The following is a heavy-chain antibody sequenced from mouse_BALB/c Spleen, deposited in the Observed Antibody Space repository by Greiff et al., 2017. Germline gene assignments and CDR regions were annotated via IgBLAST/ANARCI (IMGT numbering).Heavy chain of an antibody. CDR2: INPDSSTI. Sequence: VQLKESGGGLVQPGGSLKLSCAASGFDFSRYWMSWVRQAPGKGLEWIGEINPDSSTINYTPSLKDKFIISRDNAKNTLYLQMSKVRSEDTALYYCARPKNDYDGYYFDYWGQGTTLTVSS. V-gene: IGHV4-1*02. D-gene: IGHD2-4*01. CDR3: ARPKNDYDGYYFDY. CDR1: GFDFSRYW. J-gene: IGHJ2*01.